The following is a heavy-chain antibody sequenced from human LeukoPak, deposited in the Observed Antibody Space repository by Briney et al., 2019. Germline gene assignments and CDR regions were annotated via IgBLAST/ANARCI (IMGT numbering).Heavy chain of an antibody. J-gene: IGHJ4*02. CDR3: ARDLSSYYDFWSGPGKTYYFDY. Sequence: GGSLRLSCAAYGFTFSSYSMNWVRQAPGKGLEWVSSISSSSSYIYYADSVKGRFTISRDNAKNSLYLQMNSLRAEDTAVYYCARDLSSYYDFWSGPGKTYYFDYWGQGTLVTVSS. CDR1: GFTFSSYS. CDR2: ISSSSSYI. D-gene: IGHD3-3*01. V-gene: IGHV3-21*01.